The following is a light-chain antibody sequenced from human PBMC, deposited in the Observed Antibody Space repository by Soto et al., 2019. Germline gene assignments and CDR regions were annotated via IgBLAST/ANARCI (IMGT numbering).Light chain of an antibody. Sequence: QSVLPQPASVSGSPGPSITISCTGTSSDIGGYNYVSWYQQHPGKASQLMIYKVINRPSGVSNRFSGSKSGNTASLTISGLQAEDEADYYCSSYRGSSTVVFGGGTKLTVL. CDR3: SSYRGSSTVV. CDR2: KVI. J-gene: IGLJ2*01. CDR1: SSDIGGYNY. V-gene: IGLV2-14*03.